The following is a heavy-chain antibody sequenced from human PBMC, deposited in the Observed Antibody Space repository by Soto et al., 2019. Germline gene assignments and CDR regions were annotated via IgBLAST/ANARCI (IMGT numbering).Heavy chain of an antibody. J-gene: IGHJ5*02. V-gene: IGHV6-1*01. CDR1: GDSVSSNGAA. CDR2: TYYRSKWYN. CDR3: AMYNRAYCIREISVDT. Sequence: SQTLSLTGAISGDSVSSNGAAWNWIRQSPSRGLEWLGRTYYRSKWYNDYAVSVKSRININPDTSRSQFSLQLNSVTPEDTAVNYSAMYNRAYCIREISVDTWGQGILVTVSS. D-gene: IGHD1-20*01.